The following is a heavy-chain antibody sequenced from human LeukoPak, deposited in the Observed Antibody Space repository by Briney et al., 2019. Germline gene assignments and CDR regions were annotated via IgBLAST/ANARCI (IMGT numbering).Heavy chain of an antibody. Sequence: QPGRSLRLSCAASGFTFDDYAIYWVRQGPGKGLEWVSLISGDGGSIYYADSVKGRFTISRDNSKNSLYLQMNSLRTEDTALYYCAKEDYSSSWYALDYWGQGTLVTVSS. CDR3: AKEDYSSSWYALDY. CDR2: ISGDGGSI. V-gene: IGHV3-43*02. CDR1: GFTFDDYA. J-gene: IGHJ4*02. D-gene: IGHD6-13*01.